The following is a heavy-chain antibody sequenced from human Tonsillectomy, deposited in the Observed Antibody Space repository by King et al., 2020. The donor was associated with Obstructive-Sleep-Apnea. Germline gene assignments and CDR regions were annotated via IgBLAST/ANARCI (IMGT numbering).Heavy chain of an antibody. CDR3: HDEASGGSWDF. Sequence: VQLVESGGALVKPGGSLTLSCAASGFIFSNAWMHWVRQGPGKVREWCGRIRSKSGGGTTDYAAPVTDTFTISRDDSKNIFYLQMNGLKTEDTTVYYCHDEASGGSWDFWGQGTLVTVSS. CDR2: IRSKSGGGTT. V-gene: IGHV3-15*02. J-gene: IGHJ4*02. D-gene: IGHD2-15*01. CDR1: GFIFSNAW.